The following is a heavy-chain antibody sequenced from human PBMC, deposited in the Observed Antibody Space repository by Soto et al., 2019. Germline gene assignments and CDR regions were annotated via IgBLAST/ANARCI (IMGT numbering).Heavy chain of an antibody. J-gene: IGHJ5*02. CDR2: IYYSGST. D-gene: IGHD6-19*01. Sequence: SETLSLTCAVYGGVFSGYFWGWVRQPPGKGLEWIGSIYYSGSTYYNPSLRSRVTISVDTSKNQFSLKLSSVTAADTAVFYCARHYSSGSRNWFDPWGQGTLVTVSS. CDR3: ARHYSSGSRNWFDP. CDR1: GGVFSGYF. V-gene: IGHV4-39*01.